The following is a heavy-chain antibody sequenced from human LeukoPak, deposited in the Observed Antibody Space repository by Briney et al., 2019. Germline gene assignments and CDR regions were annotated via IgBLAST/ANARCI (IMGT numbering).Heavy chain of an antibody. J-gene: IGHJ6*03. CDR3: ARVSEGVAAAKPYYYYYYMDV. D-gene: IGHD6-13*01. V-gene: IGHV4-59*01. Sequence: PSETLSHTCTVSGGSISSYYWSWLRQPPGKGLEWIGYIYYSGSTNYNPSLKSRVTISVDTSKNQFSLKLSSVTAADTAVYYCARVSEGVAAAKPYYYYYYMDVWGKGTTVTVSS. CDR2: IYYSGST. CDR1: GGSISSYY.